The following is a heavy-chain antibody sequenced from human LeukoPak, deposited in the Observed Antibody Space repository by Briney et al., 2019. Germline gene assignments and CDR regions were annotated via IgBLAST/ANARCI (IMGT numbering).Heavy chain of an antibody. J-gene: IGHJ1*01. CDR2: IYYSGST. Sequence: SETLSLTCTVSGDSNSSGDYYWSWIRQPPGKGLEWIGYIYYSGSTYYNPSLKSRVIISVDASKNQFSLKLSSVNAADTAVYYCARGPGDVVVTAIQYFQHWGQGTLVTVSS. D-gene: IGHD2-21*02. CDR1: GDSNSSGDYY. V-gene: IGHV4-30-4*01. CDR3: ARGPGDVVVTAIQYFQH.